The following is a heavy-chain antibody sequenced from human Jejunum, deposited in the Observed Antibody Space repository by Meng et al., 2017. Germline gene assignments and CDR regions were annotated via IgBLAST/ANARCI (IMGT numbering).Heavy chain of an antibody. J-gene: IGHJ4*02. D-gene: IGHD5-18*01. CDR2: ITNSGGTI. Sequence: GESLKISCAASGFSFSIYAMNWVRQAPGKGLEWGATITNSGGTIYYADSVKGRFTISRDNSENELYLQMKSLRTEDTAVYYCAKGGGYSYGFVDFWGQGTLVTVSS. CDR1: GFSFSIYA. CDR3: AKGGGYSYGFVDF. V-gene: IGHV3-23*01.